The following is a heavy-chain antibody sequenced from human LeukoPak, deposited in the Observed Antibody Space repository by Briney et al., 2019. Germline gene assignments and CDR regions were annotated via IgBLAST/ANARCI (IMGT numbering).Heavy chain of an antibody. CDR3: AREAPRPDY. V-gene: IGHV4-61*02. CDR2: ISTSGST. Sequence: SETLSLTCTVSGGSISSGTYYWSWFRQPAGKGLEWIGRISTSGSTNYNPSLKSRVTISEDTSKNQFFLKLTSVTATDTAVYYCAREAPRPDYWGQGTLVTVSS. J-gene: IGHJ4*02. CDR1: GGSISSGTYY.